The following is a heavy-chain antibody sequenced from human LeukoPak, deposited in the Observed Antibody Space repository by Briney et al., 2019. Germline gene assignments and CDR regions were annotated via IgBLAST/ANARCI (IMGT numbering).Heavy chain of an antibody. CDR1: GFTFSRNA. CDR3: ARDGFFTPFFYFDY. V-gene: IGHV3-23*01. D-gene: IGHD3-3*01. Sequence: PGGSLRLSCAASGFTFSRNAVTWVRQAPGKGLEWVSSVTGSGGTTFYADSVKGRFTISRDNSKNTLFLQMNSLRADDTAVYYCARDGFFTPFFYFDYWGQGTLVTVSS. J-gene: IGHJ4*02. CDR2: VTGSGGTT.